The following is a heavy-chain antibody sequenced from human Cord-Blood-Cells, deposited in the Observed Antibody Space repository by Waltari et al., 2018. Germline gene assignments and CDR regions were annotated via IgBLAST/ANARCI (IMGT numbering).Heavy chain of an antibody. Sequence: QLQMQESGPGLVQPSETLSLTSPVLAGPFRSSRSSWGWFCQPPGKGLEWIGSIYYSGSTYYNPSFKSRVTISVDTSKNQCSLKLSSVTAADTAVYYCARRLQYMYVPYNWFDPWGQGTLVTVSS. CDR1: AGPFRSSRSS. CDR2: IYYSGST. CDR3: ARRLQYMYVPYNWFDP. V-gene: IGHV4-39*01. J-gene: IGHJ5*02. D-gene: IGHD2-8*01.